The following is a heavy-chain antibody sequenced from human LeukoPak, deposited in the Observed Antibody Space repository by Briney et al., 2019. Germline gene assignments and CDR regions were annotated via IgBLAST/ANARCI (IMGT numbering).Heavy chain of an antibody. CDR3: AGTGGYPNWFDP. J-gene: IGHJ5*02. CDR2: IKDDGGDK. Sequence: GSLRLSCAASGFTFSNHWMSWVRQAPGKGLEWVATIKDDGGDKYYVDSVKGRFTISRDNAKNSLYLQMNSLRAEDTAVYYCAGTGGYPNWFDPWGQGTLVTVSS. V-gene: IGHV3-7*03. CDR1: GFTFSNHW. D-gene: IGHD3-22*01.